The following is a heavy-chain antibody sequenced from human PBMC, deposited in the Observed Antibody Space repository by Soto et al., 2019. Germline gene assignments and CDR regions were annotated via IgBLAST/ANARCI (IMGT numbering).Heavy chain of an antibody. Sequence: PGGSLRLSCAASGFTFSSYAMHWVRQAPGKGLEWVAVISYDGSNKYYADSVKGRFTISRDNSKNTLYLQMNSLRAEDTAVYYCARAFYDSSGYSYWGQGTLVTVSS. CDR1: GFTFSSYA. J-gene: IGHJ4*02. CDR2: ISYDGSNK. V-gene: IGHV3-30-3*01. D-gene: IGHD3-22*01. CDR3: ARAFYDSSGYSY.